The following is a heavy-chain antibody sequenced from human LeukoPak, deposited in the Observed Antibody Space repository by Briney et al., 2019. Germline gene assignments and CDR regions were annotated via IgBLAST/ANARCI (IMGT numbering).Heavy chain of an antibody. J-gene: IGHJ4*02. Sequence: GGSLRLSCAASGFTFSSYAMSWVRQAPGKGLEWVSTISSSAASTYYADSVKGRFTISRDNSKNTLYLQMNSLRAEDTAVYYCATRLSGDYAGSWGQGTLVTVSS. D-gene: IGHD4-17*01. V-gene: IGHV3-23*01. CDR2: ISSSAAST. CDR1: GFTFSSYA. CDR3: ATRLSGDYAGS.